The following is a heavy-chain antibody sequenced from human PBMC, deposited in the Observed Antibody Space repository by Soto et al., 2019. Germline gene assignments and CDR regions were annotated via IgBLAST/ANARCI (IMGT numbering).Heavy chain of an antibody. D-gene: IGHD1-1*01. Sequence: VKVSCKASGGTFSSYAISWVRQAPGQGLEWMGGIIPIFGTANYAQKFQGRVTITADESTSTACMELSSLRSEDTAVYYCARAVRGYGTYYYYGMDVWGQGTTVTVSS. CDR1: GGTFSSYA. V-gene: IGHV1-69*01. J-gene: IGHJ6*02. CDR3: ARAVRGYGTYYYYGMDV. CDR2: IIPIFGTA.